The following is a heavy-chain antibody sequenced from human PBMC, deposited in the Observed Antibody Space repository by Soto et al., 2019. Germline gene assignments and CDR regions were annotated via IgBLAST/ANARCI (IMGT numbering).Heavy chain of an antibody. CDR1: GGTFSSYS. D-gene: IGHD1-26*01. Sequence: QVQLVQSGAEVKKPGSSVKVSCKASGGTFSSYSINWVRQAPGQGLEWMGEIIPIFVTANYAQKSQGRVTITADESTSTAYMELSSLRSEDTAVYYCARDGGRHSGGIDYWGQGTLVTVSS. CDR3: ARDGGRHSGGIDY. J-gene: IGHJ4*02. CDR2: IIPIFVTA. V-gene: IGHV1-69*01.